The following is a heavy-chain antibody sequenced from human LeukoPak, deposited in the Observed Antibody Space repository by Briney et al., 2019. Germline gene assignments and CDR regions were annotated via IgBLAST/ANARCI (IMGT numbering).Heavy chain of an antibody. CDR1: GGSISSGGYY. V-gene: IGHV4-31*03. CDR2: IYYSGST. CDR3: ARVLLWFGELLPYGMDV. Sequence: SETLSLTCTVSGGSISSGGYYWSWIRQHPGKGLEWIGYIYYSGSTYYNPSLKSRVTILVDTSKNQFSLKLSSVTAADTAVYYCARVLLWFGELLPYGMDVWGQGTAVTVSS. J-gene: IGHJ6*02. D-gene: IGHD3-10*01.